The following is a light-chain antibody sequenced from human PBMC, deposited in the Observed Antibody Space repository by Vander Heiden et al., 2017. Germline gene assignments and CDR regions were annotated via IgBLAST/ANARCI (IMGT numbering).Light chain of an antibody. Sequence: EIVLTQSPGTLSLSPGERAILSCRASQSVSSSSLAWYQQKPGQAPRLLIYGASSRATGIPDRFSGSGSGTDFTLTISRLEPEDFAVYYCQQDGDSPLYTFGQGTKLEIK. CDR3: QQDGDSPLYT. CDR2: GAS. CDR1: QSVSSSS. V-gene: IGKV3-20*01. J-gene: IGKJ2*01.